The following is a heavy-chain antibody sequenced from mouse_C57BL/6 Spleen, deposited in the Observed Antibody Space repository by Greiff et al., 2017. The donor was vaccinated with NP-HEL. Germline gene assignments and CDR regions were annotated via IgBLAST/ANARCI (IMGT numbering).Heavy chain of an antibody. CDR1: GYTFTDYY. Sequence: EVQLQQSGPELVKPGASVKISCKASGYTFTDYYMHWVKQSHGQSLEWIGDINPNNGGTSYNQKFKGKATLTVDKSSSTAYMALRSLTSEDSAVYYGARGQLRLQAWFAYWGQGTLVTVSA. J-gene: IGHJ3*01. D-gene: IGHD3-2*02. CDR3: ARGQLRLQAWFAY. V-gene: IGHV1-26*01. CDR2: INPNNGGT.